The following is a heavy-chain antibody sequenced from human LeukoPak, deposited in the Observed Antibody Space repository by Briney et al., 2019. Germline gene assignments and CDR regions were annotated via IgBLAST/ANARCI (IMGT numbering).Heavy chain of an antibody. CDR3: ARVRRYSSSSGWFDP. Sequence: GASVKVSCKASGGTFSSYAISWVRQAPGQGLEWMERIIPILGIANYAQKFQGRVTITADKSTSTAYMELSSLRSEDTAVYYCARVRRYSSSSGWFDPWGQGTLVTVSS. CDR2: IIPILGIA. CDR1: GGTFSSYA. D-gene: IGHD6-6*01. V-gene: IGHV1-69*04. J-gene: IGHJ5*02.